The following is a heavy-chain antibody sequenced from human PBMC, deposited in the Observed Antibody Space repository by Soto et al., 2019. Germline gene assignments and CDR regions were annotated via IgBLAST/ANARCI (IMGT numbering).Heavy chain of an antibody. V-gene: IGHV3-30-3*01. Sequence: QVQLVESGGGVVQPGRSLRLSCAASGFTFSSYAMHWVRQAPGKGLEWVAVISYDGSNKYYADSVKGRFTICRDNSKNTLYLQMNSLRAEDTAVYYCARRVGAITYYFDYWGQGTLVTVSS. CDR1: GFTFSSYA. J-gene: IGHJ4*02. CDR2: ISYDGSNK. D-gene: IGHD1-26*01. CDR3: ARRVGAITYYFDY.